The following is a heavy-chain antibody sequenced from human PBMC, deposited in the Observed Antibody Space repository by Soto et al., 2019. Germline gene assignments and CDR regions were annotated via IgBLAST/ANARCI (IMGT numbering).Heavy chain of an antibody. J-gene: IGHJ5*02. CDR2: ISGSGGST. Sequence: PGGSLRLSCASSGFTFISYAMIWVRQAPGKGLEWVSAISGSGGSTYYADSVKGRFTISRDNSKNTLYLQMNSLRAEDTAVYYCAKDKGSWFDPWGQGTLVTVSS. CDR1: GFTFISYA. CDR3: AKDKGSWFDP. V-gene: IGHV3-23*01.